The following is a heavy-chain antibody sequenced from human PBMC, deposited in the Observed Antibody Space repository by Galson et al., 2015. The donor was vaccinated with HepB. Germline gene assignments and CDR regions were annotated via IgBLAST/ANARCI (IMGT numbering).Heavy chain of an antibody. CDR1: GFTFSYYA. CDR2: ITPSGDNT. V-gene: IGHV3-23*01. D-gene: IGHD6-19*01. J-gene: IGHJ4*02. CDR3: AKVFPEKTDGWYRQALYYFDS. Sequence: SLRLSCAASGFTFSYYAMAWVRQAPGKGLEWISAITPSGDNTYSAASLKGRFFLSRDNSQNTLFLQMNSLRADDTAIYFCAKVFPEKTDGWYRQALYYFDSWGQGTRVTVSS.